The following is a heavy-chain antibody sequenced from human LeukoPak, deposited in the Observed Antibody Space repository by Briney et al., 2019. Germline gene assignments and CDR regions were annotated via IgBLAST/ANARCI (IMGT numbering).Heavy chain of an antibody. CDR2: IYYSGST. CDR1: GGSISSYY. J-gene: IGHJ4*02. Sequence: SETLSLTCTVSGGSISSYYWSWIRQPPGKGLEWIGYIYYSGSTNYNPSLKSRVTISVDTSKNQFSLKLSSVTAADTAVYYCARDVPSSGYIDYWGQGTLVTVSS. V-gene: IGHV4-59*12. CDR3: ARDVPSSGYIDY. D-gene: IGHD3-22*01.